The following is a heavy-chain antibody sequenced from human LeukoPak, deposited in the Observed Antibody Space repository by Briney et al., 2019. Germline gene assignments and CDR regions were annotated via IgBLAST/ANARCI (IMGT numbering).Heavy chain of an antibody. J-gene: IGHJ4*02. CDR3: ARRGEATDPFDY. CDR2: IYPGDSDT. CDR1: GYSFTSYW. Sequence: HGESLKISCKDSGYSFTSYWIGWVRQMPGKGLEWMGIIYPGDSDTRYSPSFQGQVTISADKSINTAYLQWSSLKASDTAIYYCARRGEATDPFDYWGQGTLVTVSS. V-gene: IGHV5-51*01. D-gene: IGHD1-26*01.